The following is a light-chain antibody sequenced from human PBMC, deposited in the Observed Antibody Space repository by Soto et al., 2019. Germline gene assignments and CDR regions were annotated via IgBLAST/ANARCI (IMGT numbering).Light chain of an antibody. J-gene: IGLJ1*01. CDR2: GNI. Sequence: QSVLTQPPSVSGAPGQRVTISCTGSSSNIGAGYDVHWYQQLPGTAPKLLIYGNINRPSGVPDRFSSSQSGTSASLAITGLQAEDETDYYCQSYDSSLIYVFGTGTKLTVL. V-gene: IGLV1-40*01. CDR1: SSNIGAGYD. CDR3: QSYDSSLIYV.